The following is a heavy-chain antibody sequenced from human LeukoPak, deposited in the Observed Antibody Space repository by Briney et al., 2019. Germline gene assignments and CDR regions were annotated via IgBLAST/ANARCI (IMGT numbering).Heavy chain of an antibody. V-gene: IGHV3-48*04. CDR1: GFTFTSHS. CDR3: ARDLYRIVVVPHYFDY. CDR2: ISSSSSTI. J-gene: IGHJ4*02. D-gene: IGHD3-22*01. Sequence: PGVSLRLSCVASGFTFTSHSLNWLRQAPGKGLEWVSYISSSSSTIYYADSVKGRFTISRDNAKNSLYLQMNSLRAEDTAVYYCARDLYRIVVVPHYFDYWGQGTLVTVSS.